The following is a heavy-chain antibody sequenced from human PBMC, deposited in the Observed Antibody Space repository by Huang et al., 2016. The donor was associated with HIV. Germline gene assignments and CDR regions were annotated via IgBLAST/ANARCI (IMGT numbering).Heavy chain of an antibody. CDR3: AKESRWFSDFDH. CDR1: GFKLSGFG. D-gene: IGHD2-15*01. CDR2: ISYDGRSQ. Sequence: QVHLVESGGGVVQPGGSLRLSCAASGFKLSGFGMHWVRQAPGKVLGWVAVISYDGRSQFYIDSVKGRFTISRDNSDNTLSLQMKGLRPVDTAVYYCAKESRWFSDFDHWGQGVLVSVSS. J-gene: IGHJ4*02. V-gene: IGHV3-30*18.